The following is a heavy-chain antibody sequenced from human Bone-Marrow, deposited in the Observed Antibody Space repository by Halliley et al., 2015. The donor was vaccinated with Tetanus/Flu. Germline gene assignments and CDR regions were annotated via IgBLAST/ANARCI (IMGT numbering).Heavy chain of an antibody. CDR1: GFTFSSYA. CDR2: ITSGEFST. Sequence: SLRLSCAASGFTFSSYAMSWVRQAPGKGLEWVSGITSGEFSTYYGDSVEGRFTISRDNSKNTLYLQMNSLRAEDTAVYYCARGNYCSRSNCYLSGFDPWGQGTLVTVSS. CDR3: ARGNYCSRSNCYLSGFDP. D-gene: IGHD2-2*01. V-gene: IGHV3-23*01. J-gene: IGHJ5*02.